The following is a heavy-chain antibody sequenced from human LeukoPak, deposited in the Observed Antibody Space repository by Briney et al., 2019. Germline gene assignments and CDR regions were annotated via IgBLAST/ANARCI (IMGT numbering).Heavy chain of an antibody. CDR1: GYMFTIYG. CDR2: INTNTGNP. J-gene: IGHJ3*02. Sequence: GASVKVSCKASGYMFTIYGISWVRQAPVQGLEWMGWINTNTGNPTYAQGFTGRFVFSLDTSVSTAYLQISSLKAEDTAVYYCAREGAYYDSSGYLGNAFDIWGQGTMVTVSS. CDR3: AREGAYYDSSGYLGNAFDI. D-gene: IGHD3-22*01. V-gene: IGHV7-4-1*02.